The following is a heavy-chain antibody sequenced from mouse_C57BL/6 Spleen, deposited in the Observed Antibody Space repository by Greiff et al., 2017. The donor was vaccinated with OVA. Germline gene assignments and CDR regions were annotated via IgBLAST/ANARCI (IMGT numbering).Heavy chain of an antibody. Sequence: QVTLKVSGPGILQPSQTLSLTCSFSGFSLSTFGMGVGWIRQPSGKGLEWLAHIWWDDDKYYNPALKSRPTISKDTSNTQVFLKIANGDTADTATDYWAGIPVYYGNRSYWYFDVWGTGTTVTVSS. CDR3: AGIPVYYGNRSYWYFDV. CDR2: IWWDDDK. J-gene: IGHJ1*03. D-gene: IGHD2-1*01. V-gene: IGHV8-8*01. CDR1: GFSLSTFGMG.